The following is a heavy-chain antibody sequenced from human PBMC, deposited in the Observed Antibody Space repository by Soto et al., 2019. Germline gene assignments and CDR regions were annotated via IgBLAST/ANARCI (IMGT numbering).Heavy chain of an antibody. CDR3: ARDRRRGYSYGYYYYGMDV. Sequence: ASVKVSCKASGFTFTSYAISWVRQAPGQGLEWMGWISAYNDNTNYAQKFQGWVTMTRDTSISTAYMELSRLRSDDTAVYYCARDRRRGYSYGYYYYGMDVWGQGTTVTVSS. CDR1: GFTFTSYA. J-gene: IGHJ6*02. CDR2: ISAYNDNT. V-gene: IGHV1-18*01. D-gene: IGHD5-18*01.